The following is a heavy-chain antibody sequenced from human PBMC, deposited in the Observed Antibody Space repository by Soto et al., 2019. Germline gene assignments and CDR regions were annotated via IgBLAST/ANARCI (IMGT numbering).Heavy chain of an antibody. Sequence: PSQTLSLTFAISVDSVSSNSAAWNWIRPSPSRGLEWLGRTYYRSKWYNDYAVSVKSRITINPDTSKNQFSLQLNSVTPEDTAVYYCARGMYYYDSSGYYYFDYWGQGTLVTVSS. J-gene: IGHJ4*02. CDR2: TYYRSKWYN. CDR3: ARGMYYYDSSGYYYFDY. V-gene: IGHV6-1*01. D-gene: IGHD3-22*01. CDR1: VDSVSSNSAA.